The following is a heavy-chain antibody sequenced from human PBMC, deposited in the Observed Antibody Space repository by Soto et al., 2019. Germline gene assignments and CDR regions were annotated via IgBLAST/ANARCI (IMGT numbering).Heavy chain of an antibody. CDR3: AKGGGSKDYYDTSGYYLYYYYAMDV. J-gene: IGHJ6*02. D-gene: IGHD3-22*01. CDR2: LIGRGVTT. CDR1: GFTFSSYA. Sequence: EVQLLESGGGLVQPGGSLRLSCAASGFTFSSYAMTWVRQAPGKGLEWVSALIGRGVTTSSPDSVRGRFTISSDNSKNSLYLKMNSLKAEDTAVYYCAKGGGSKDYYDTSGYYLYYYYAMDVWGQGTTVTVSS. V-gene: IGHV3-23*01.